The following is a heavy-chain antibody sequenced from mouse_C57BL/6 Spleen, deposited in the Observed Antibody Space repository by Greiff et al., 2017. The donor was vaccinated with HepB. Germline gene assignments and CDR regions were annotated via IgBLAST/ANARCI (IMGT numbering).Heavy chain of an antibody. CDR1: GYTFTDYN. D-gene: IGHD1-1*01. CDR2: INPNNGGT. CDR3: ARTIVAEYYAMDY. J-gene: IGHJ4*01. Sequence: EVQLQQSGPELVKSGASVKIPCKASGYTFTDYNMDWVKQSHGKSLEWIGDINPNNGGTIYNQKFKGKATLTVDKSSSTAYMELRSLTSEDTAVYYCARTIVAEYYAMDYWGQGTSVTVSS. V-gene: IGHV1-18*01.